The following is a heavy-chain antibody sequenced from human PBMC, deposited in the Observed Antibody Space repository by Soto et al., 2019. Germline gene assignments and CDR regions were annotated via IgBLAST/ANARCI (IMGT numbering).Heavy chain of an antibody. D-gene: IGHD4-17*01. Sequence: QVQLQQWGAGLLKPSETLSLTCAVYGGSFSGYYWSWIRQPPGKGLEWIGEINHSGSTTYNPPLKSRVTISVDTSKNQFSLRLSSVTAADTAVYYCAREPYGHWYFDLWGRGTLVTVSS. CDR1: GGSFSGYY. CDR3: AREPYGHWYFDL. V-gene: IGHV4-34*01. J-gene: IGHJ2*01. CDR2: INHSGST.